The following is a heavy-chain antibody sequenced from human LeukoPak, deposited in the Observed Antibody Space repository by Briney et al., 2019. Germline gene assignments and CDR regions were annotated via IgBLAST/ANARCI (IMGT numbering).Heavy chain of an antibody. CDR2: ISSSSSTI. J-gene: IGHJ4*02. CDR1: GFTFSAYG. CDR3: ARAQYYSDSTGYYYLHY. Sequence: GGSLRLSCAASGFTFSAYGMSWVRQAPGKGLEWVSYISSSSSTIYYADSVKGRFTISRDNAKNSLYLQTNSLRAEDTAVYYCARAQYYSDSTGYYYLHYWGQGTLVTVSS. D-gene: IGHD3-22*01. V-gene: IGHV3-48*01.